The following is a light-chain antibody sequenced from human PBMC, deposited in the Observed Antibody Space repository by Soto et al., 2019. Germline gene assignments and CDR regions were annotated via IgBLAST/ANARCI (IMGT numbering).Light chain of an antibody. J-gene: IGKJ1*01. V-gene: IGKV3-20*01. CDR2: GAS. CDR1: QTVTSSY. Sequence: ETVLTQSPGTLSLSPGERATLSCRASQTVTSSYLAWYQQKPGQAPRLLIYGASSRATGIPDRFSGSGSGTDFTLTISRLEPEDCAVYYCQQYGSSPRFGQGTKVEIK. CDR3: QQYGSSPR.